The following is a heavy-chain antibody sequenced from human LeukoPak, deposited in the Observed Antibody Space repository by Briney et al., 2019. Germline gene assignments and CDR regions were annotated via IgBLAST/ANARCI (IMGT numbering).Heavy chain of an antibody. CDR2: IYPGDSDT. CDR1: GYTFATYW. D-gene: IGHD3-16*02. Sequence: GESLKISCQGSGYTFATYWIGWVRQMPGKGLEWMGIIYPGDSDTRYSPSFEGQVTISADKSISTAYLQWSSLKASDTAMYYCARREGEGSYQVNFFDYWGQGTLVTVSS. V-gene: IGHV5-51*01. CDR3: ARREGEGSYQVNFFDY. J-gene: IGHJ4*02.